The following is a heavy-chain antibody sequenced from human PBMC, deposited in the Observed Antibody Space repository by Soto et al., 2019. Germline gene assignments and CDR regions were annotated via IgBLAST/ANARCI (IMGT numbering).Heavy chain of an antibody. CDR3: ARDPYSSGWYEGTFDY. D-gene: IGHD6-19*01. V-gene: IGHV1-3*01. CDR2: INAGNGNT. J-gene: IGHJ4*02. Sequence: ASVKVFCKASGYTFTSYAMHWVRQAPGQRLEWMGWINAGNGNTKYSQKFQGRVTITRDTSASTAYMELSSLRSEDTAVYYCARDPYSSGWYEGTFDYWGQGTLVTVSS. CDR1: GYTFTSYA.